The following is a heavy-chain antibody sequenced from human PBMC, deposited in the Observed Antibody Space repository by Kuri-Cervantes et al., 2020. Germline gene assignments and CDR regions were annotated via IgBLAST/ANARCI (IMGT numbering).Heavy chain of an antibody. J-gene: IGHJ4*02. CDR3: AGHMVRGVINY. Sequence: GGSLRLSCAASGFTFDDYAMHWVRQAPGKGLEWVSGISWNSGSIGYADSVKGRFTISRENAKNSLYLQMNSLRAEDTAVYYCAGHMVRGVINYWGQGTLVTVSS. V-gene: IGHV3-9*01. D-gene: IGHD3-10*01. CDR1: GFTFDDYA. CDR2: ISWNSGSI.